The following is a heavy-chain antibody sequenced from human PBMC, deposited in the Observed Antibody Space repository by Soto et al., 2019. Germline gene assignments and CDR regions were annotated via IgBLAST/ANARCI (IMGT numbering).Heavy chain of an antibody. CDR3: ATDRYPPCSSGWPHRSRDAFDI. J-gene: IGHJ3*02. V-gene: IGHV1-2*02. CDR1: GYTFTGYY. Sequence: ASVKVSCKASGYTFTGYYMHWVRQAPGQGLEWMGWINPNRGGTNYAQKFQGRVTMTRDTCVSTAYMELSRLRSNDTAVYHCATDRYPPCSSGWPHRSRDAFDISGQGTMVTV. D-gene: IGHD6-19*01. CDR2: INPNRGGT.